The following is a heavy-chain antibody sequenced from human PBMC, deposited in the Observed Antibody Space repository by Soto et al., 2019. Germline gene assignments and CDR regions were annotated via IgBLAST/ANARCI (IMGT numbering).Heavy chain of an antibody. CDR3: AIATAARIAVAGTDY. V-gene: IGHV3-7*03. Sequence: EVQLVESGGGLVQPGGSLRLSCAASGFTFSSYWMSWVRQAPGKGLEWVANIKQDGSEKYYVDSVKGRFTISRDNAKNSRYLQMNSLRAEDTAVYYGAIATAARIAVAGTDYWGQGTLVTVSS. CDR2: IKQDGSEK. J-gene: IGHJ4*02. D-gene: IGHD6-19*01. CDR1: GFTFSSYW.